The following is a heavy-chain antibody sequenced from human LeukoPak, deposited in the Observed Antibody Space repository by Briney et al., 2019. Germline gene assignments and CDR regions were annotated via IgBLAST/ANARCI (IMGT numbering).Heavy chain of an antibody. CDR2: ISYDGSNE. Sequence: GGSLRLSCAASGFTFSSYAMHWVRQAPGKGLEWVAVISYDGSNEYYADSVKGRFTISRDNSKNTLYLQMNGLRAEDTAVYYCARDSCGGDCSIPGYFDYWGQGTLVTVSS. D-gene: IGHD2-21*02. J-gene: IGHJ4*02. V-gene: IGHV3-30-3*01. CDR1: GFTFSSYA. CDR3: ARDSCGGDCSIPGYFDY.